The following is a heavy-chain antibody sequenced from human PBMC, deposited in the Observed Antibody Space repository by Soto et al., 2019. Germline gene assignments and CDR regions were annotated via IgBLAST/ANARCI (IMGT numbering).Heavy chain of an antibody. V-gene: IGHV3-23*01. Sequence: GGSLRLSCAASGFTFSSFAMSWVRQAPGKGLEWVSAISGSGGSTYYADSVKGRFTISRDSSKGTLYLQMNSLRAEDTAIYYCAKSLSNYYYYGMDVWGQGTTVTVSS. CDR2: ISGSGGST. CDR1: GFTFSSFA. CDR3: AKSLSNYYYYGMDV. J-gene: IGHJ6*02.